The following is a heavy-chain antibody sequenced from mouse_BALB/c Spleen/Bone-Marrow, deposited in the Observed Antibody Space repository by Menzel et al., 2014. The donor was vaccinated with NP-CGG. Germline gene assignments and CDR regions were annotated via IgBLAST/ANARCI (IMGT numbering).Heavy chain of an antibody. V-gene: IGHV5-9-2*01. CDR3: ARQNGNYGYYYAMDY. CDR2: ISGGGSYT. D-gene: IGHD2-1*01. J-gene: IGHJ4*01. Sequence: EVKLVESGGGLVKPGGSLKLSCAASGFTFSSYGMSWVRQTPEKRLEWVATISGGGSYTYYPDSVKGRFTIPRDNAKNNLYLQMSSLRSEDTALYYCARQNGNYGYYYAMDYWGQGTSVTVSS. CDR1: GFTFSSYG.